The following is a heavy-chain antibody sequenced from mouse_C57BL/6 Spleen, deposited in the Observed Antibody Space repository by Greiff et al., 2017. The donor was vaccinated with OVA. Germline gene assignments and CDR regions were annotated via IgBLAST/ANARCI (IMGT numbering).Heavy chain of an antibody. Sequence: EVKLVESGGGLVQPGGSLSLSCAASGFTFTDYYMSWVRQPPGKALEWLGFIRNKANGYTTEYSASVKGRFTISRDNSQSILYLQMNALRAEDSATYYCASYENYFDYWGQGTTLTVSS. CDR3: ASYENYFDY. J-gene: IGHJ2*01. CDR2: IRNKANGYTT. V-gene: IGHV7-3*01. CDR1: GFTFTDYY.